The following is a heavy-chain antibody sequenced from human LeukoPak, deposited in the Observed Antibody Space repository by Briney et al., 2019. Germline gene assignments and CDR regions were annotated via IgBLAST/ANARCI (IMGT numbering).Heavy chain of an antibody. V-gene: IGHV3-7*01. CDR1: GFTFSSYW. CDR3: ARVGCSSTSCYAVGY. J-gene: IGHJ4*02. CDR2: IKQDGSEK. D-gene: IGHD2-2*01. Sequence: GGSLRLSCAASGFTFSSYWMSWVRQAPGKGLEWVANIKQDGSEKYYVDSVKGRFTISRDNAKNSLYLQMNSLRAKDTAVYYCARVGCSSTSCYAVGYWGQGTLVTVSS.